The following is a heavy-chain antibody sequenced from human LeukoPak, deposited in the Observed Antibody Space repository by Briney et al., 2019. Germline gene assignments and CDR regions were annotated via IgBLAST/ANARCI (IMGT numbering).Heavy chain of an antibody. Sequence: ASVKVSRKASGGTFSSYAISWVRQAPGHGLEWMGRIIPILGIANYAQKFQGRVTITADKSTLTAYMELSSLRSEDTAVYYCARAPYRLTGYDWFDPWGQGTLVTVSS. V-gene: IGHV1-69*04. J-gene: IGHJ5*02. CDR1: GGTFSSYA. CDR2: IIPILGIA. D-gene: IGHD3-9*01. CDR3: ARAPYRLTGYDWFDP.